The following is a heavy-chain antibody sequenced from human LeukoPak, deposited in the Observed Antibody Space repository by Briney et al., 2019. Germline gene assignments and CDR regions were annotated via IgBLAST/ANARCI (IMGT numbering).Heavy chain of an antibody. Sequence: PGGSLRLSCAASGFTFSSYEMNWVRQAPGKGLEWVSYISSSGSTIYYADSVKGRFTISRDNARNSLYLQMNSLRAEDTAVYYCAELGITMIGGVWGKGTTVTIFS. CDR3: AELGITMIGGV. J-gene: IGHJ6*03. D-gene: IGHD3-10*02. CDR1: GFTFSSYE. V-gene: IGHV3-48*03. CDR2: ISSSGSTI.